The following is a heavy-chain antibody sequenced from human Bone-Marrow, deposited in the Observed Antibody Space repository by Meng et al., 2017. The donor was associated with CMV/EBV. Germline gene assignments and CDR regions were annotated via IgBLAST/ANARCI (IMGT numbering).Heavy chain of an antibody. CDR1: GYSISSGYY. CDR2: IYHTGST. D-gene: IGHD3-22*01. CDR3: ARVASHYYDSSGYYSPYYFDY. Sequence: QTLSLTCSVSGYSISSGYYWGWIRQPPGEGLECIGNIYHTGSTYYHPSLKSRLTISVDTSKNQFSLNLSSVTAADTAVYYCARVASHYYDSSGYYSPYYFDYWGQGTRVTVSS. J-gene: IGHJ4*02. V-gene: IGHV4-38-2*02.